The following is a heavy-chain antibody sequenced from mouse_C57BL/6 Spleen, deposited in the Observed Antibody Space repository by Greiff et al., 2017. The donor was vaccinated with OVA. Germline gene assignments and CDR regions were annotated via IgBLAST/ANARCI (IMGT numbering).Heavy chain of an antibody. D-gene: IGHD1-1*01. J-gene: IGHJ4*01. V-gene: IGHV3-6*01. CDR2: ISYDGSN. CDR3: ARGGYYGSSYGYAMDY. Sequence: EVKLQESGPGLVKPSQSLSLTCSVTGYSITSGYYWNWIRQFPGNKLEWMGYISYDGSNNYNPSLKNRISITRDTSKNQFFLKLNSVTTEDTATYYCARGGYYGSSYGYAMDYWGQGTSVTVSS. CDR1: GYSITSGYY.